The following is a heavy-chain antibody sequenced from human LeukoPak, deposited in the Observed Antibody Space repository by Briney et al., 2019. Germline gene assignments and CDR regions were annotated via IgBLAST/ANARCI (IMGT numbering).Heavy chain of an antibody. Sequence: GESLKISCKGFGYSFTTYWIGWVRQMPRKRLEWMGIIYPGDSDTRYSPSFQGQVTISADKSISPAYLQWSNLKASDTAMYYCATIASAGGRVYLGQGTQVTVSS. J-gene: IGHJ4*02. CDR1: GYSFTTYW. CDR2: IYPGDSDT. V-gene: IGHV5-51*01. D-gene: IGHD6-13*01. CDR3: ATIASAGGRVY.